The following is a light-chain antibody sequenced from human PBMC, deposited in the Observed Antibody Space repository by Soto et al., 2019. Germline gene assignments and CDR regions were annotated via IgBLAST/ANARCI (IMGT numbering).Light chain of an antibody. Sequence: QSVLTQPPSVSEAPGQRVTISCTGSSSNIGAGYEAHWYQQVPGTAPKLLIYENNNRPSGVPDRFSGSKSGTSASLAITGLQEDDEAEYYCQSYDSSLSGYVFGAGTKVTVL. CDR1: SSNIGAGYE. V-gene: IGLV1-40*01. CDR2: ENN. CDR3: QSYDSSLSGYV. J-gene: IGLJ1*01.